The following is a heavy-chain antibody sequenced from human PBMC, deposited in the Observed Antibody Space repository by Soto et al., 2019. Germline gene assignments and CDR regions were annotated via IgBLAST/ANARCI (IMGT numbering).Heavy chain of an antibody. V-gene: IGHV1-2*02. Sequence: QIQLVQSGAEVKKPGASVKVSCKASGYTFTDYYLHWVRQAPGQGLEWMGWMNPGSGGTDYAQKFQGRVTITADESTSTAYMERSSLRAEDTAVYYCALGNYDILTGYFYWGQGTLVTVSS. J-gene: IGHJ4*02. D-gene: IGHD3-9*01. CDR3: ALGNYDILTGYFY. CDR2: MNPGSGGT. CDR1: GYTFTDYY.